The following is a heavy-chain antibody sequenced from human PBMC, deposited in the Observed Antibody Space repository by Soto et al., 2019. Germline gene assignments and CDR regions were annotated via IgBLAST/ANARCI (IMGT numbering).Heavy chain of an antibody. V-gene: IGHV4-30-4*01. CDR3: ASSTGRY. J-gene: IGHJ4*02. CDR2: IYFSGST. CDR1: GASISSDDYY. Sequence: PSETLSLTCTVSGASISSDDYYWTWIRQSPGKGLEWIGCIYFSGSTYYNPSLKTRISISMDTSKNQFSLRLRSVTAADTAVYYCASSTGRYWGQGTLGTVSS.